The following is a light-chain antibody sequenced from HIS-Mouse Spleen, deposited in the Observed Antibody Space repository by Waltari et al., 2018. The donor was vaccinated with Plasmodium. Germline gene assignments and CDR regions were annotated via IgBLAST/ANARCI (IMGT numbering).Light chain of an antibody. V-gene: IGKV3-15*01. Sequence: EIVMTQSPATLSVSPGERATLSCRVSQSVSSNLDWYQQKPGQAPRLLIYGASTRATGIPARFSGSGSGTEFTLTISSLQSEDFAVYYCQQYNNWSFTFGPGTKVDIK. J-gene: IGKJ3*01. CDR3: QQYNNWSFT. CDR2: GAS. CDR1: QSVSSN.